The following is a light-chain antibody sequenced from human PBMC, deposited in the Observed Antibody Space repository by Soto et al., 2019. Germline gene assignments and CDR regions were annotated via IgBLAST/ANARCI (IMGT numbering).Light chain of an antibody. CDR1: SSDVGGYNY. CDR3: SSYTATTTSYV. Sequence: QSALTRPASVSESPGQSITIACTGTSSDVGGYNYVSWYQQHPGKVPKLIIYDVSNRPSGVSNRFSGSKSGNTASLTISGLQAEDEADYYCSSYTATTTSYVFGTGTKLTVL. V-gene: IGLV2-14*01. CDR2: DVS. J-gene: IGLJ1*01.